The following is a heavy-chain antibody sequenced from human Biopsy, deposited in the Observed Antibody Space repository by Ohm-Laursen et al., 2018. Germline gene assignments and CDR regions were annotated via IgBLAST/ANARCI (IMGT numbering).Heavy chain of an antibody. CDR3: ARDPIVGSKADGMDV. J-gene: IGHJ6*02. V-gene: IGHV3-33*01. D-gene: IGHD1-26*01. CDR2: IWYDGSSE. Sequence: RSLRLSCAASGFTFSVYAMHWVRQAPGKGLEWVAIIWYDGSSEYYADSVKGRFTISRDNPKNTVYLQMNSLRVEDTAVYYCARDPIVGSKADGMDVWGQGTTVTVSS. CDR1: GFTFSVYA.